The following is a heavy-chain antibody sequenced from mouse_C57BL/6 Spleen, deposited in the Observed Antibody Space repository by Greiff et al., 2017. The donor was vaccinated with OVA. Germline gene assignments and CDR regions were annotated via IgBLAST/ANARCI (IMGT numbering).Heavy chain of an antibody. CDR3: ARNDYDDAGYFDY. V-gene: IGHV3-6*01. Sequence: DVKLQESGPGLVKPSQSLSLTCSVTGYSITSGYYWNWIRQFPGNKLEWMGYISYDGSNNYNPSLKNRISITRDTSKNQFFLKLNSVTTEDTATYYCARNDYDDAGYFDYWGQGTTLTVSS. CDR2: ISYDGSN. CDR1: GYSITSGYY. J-gene: IGHJ2*01. D-gene: IGHD2-4*01.